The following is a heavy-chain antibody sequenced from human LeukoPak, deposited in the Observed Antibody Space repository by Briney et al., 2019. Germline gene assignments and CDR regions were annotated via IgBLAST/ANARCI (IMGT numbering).Heavy chain of an antibody. J-gene: IGHJ6*03. Sequence: GGSLRLSCTASGFTFTSYAMHWVRQAPGKGLEWVAFIRYDGSNKYYADSVKGRFTISRDNSKNTLYLQMNSLRAEDTAVYYCAKDGIVVVPAATRNYYYYMDVWGKGTTVTVSS. CDR2: IRYDGSNK. V-gene: IGHV3-30*02. D-gene: IGHD2-2*01. CDR3: AKDGIVVVPAATRNYYYYMDV. CDR1: GFTFTSYA.